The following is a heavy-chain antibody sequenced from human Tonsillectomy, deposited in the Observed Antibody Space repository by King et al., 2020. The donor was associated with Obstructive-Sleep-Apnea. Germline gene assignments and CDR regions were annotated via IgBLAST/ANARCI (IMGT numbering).Heavy chain of an antibody. CDR2: IYYSGSP. J-gene: IGHJ5*02. V-gene: IGHV4-39*06. CDR3: ARVGYSRPYNWFDP. Sequence: RLQLQESGPGLVKPSETLSLTCTVSGGSISCSSYYWGWIRQPPGKGLGWIGSIYYSGSPYYNPSLKSRVTIYVDTSKNQFSLKLSSVTAADTAVYDWARVGYSRPYNWFDPWGQGTLVTVSS. D-gene: IGHD6-13*01. CDR1: GGSISCSSYY.